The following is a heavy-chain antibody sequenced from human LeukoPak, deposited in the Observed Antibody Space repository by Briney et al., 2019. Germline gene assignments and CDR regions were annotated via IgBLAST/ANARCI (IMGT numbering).Heavy chain of an antibody. CDR2: ISYDGSNK. J-gene: IGHJ4*02. Sequence: GRSLRLSCAASGFTFSSYAMHWVRQAPGKGLEWVAVISYDGSNKYYADSVKGRFTISRDNAKNSLYLQMNSLRAEDTAVYYCARMTRYTFPAIDYWGQGTLVTVSS. CDR3: ARMTRYTFPAIDY. CDR1: GFTFSSYA. D-gene: IGHD5-18*01. V-gene: IGHV3-30-3*01.